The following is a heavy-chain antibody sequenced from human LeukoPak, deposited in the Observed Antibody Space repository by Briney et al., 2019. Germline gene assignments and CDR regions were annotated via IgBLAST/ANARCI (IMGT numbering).Heavy chain of an antibody. CDR3: ARGVVIAPQTFDY. Sequence: PSETLSLTCTVSGGSISSSSYYWGWIRQPPGKGLEWLGSIYYSGSTYYNPSLKSRVTISVDTSKNQFSLKLSSVTAADTAVYYCARGVVIAPQTFDYWGQGTLVTVSS. CDR1: GGSISSSSYY. D-gene: IGHD2-21*01. V-gene: IGHV4-39*07. J-gene: IGHJ4*02. CDR2: IYYSGST.